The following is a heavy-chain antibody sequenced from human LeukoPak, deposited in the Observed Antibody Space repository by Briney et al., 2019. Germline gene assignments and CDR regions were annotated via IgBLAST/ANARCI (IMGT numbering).Heavy chain of an antibody. V-gene: IGHV3-21*01. CDR3: AREGYDSSGYYPEGPIDY. CDR2: ISSSSSYI. J-gene: IGHJ4*02. CDR1: GFTFDDYA. Sequence: GGSLRLSCAASGFTFDDYAMHWVRQAPGKGLEWVSSISSSSSYIYYADSVKGRFTISRDNAKNSLYLQMNSLRAEDTAVYYCAREGYDSSGYYPEGPIDYWGQGTLVTVSS. D-gene: IGHD3-22*01.